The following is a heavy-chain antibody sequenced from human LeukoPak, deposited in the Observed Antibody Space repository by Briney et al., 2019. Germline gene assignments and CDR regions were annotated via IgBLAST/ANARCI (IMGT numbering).Heavy chain of an antibody. V-gene: IGHV4-59*01. J-gene: IGHJ3*02. CDR3: ARSDGYGLVGI. CDR2: IYYSGST. D-gene: IGHD3-10*01. CDR1: GASISSYY. Sequence: SETLSLTCTVSGASISSYYWSWIRQPPGKGLEWIGYIYYSGSTNYNPSLKSRVTISVDTSKNQFSLKLSSVTAADTAVYYCARSDGYGLVGIWGQGTMVTVSS.